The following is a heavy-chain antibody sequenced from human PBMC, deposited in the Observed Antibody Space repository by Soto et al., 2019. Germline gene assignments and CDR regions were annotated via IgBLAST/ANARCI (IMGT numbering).Heavy chain of an antibody. J-gene: IGHJ5*02. CDR2: INPNSGGT. V-gene: IGHV1-2*04. D-gene: IGHD1-7*01. CDR3: ARVPLPNRGNSDPDWFDP. Sequence: ASVKVSCKASGYTFTGYYMQWVREAPGQGLEWMGWINPNSGGTNYAQKFQGWVTMTRDTSISTAYMELSRLRSDDTAVYYCARVPLPNRGNSDPDWFDPWGQGTLVTVSS. CDR1: GYTFTGYY.